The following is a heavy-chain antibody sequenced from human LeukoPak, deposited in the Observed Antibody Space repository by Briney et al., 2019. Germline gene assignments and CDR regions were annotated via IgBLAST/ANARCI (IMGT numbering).Heavy chain of an antibody. D-gene: IGHD1-14*01. CDR3: AKDLPESDYYGMDV. J-gene: IGHJ6*02. V-gene: IGHV3-9*01. CDR1: GFTFDDYA. Sequence: GGSLRLSCAASGFTFDDYAMQWVRQAPGKGLEWVSGISWNSGSIGYADSVKGRFTISRDNAKNSLYLQMNSLRAEDTALYYCAKDLPESDYYGMDVWGQGTTVTVSS. CDR2: ISWNSGSI.